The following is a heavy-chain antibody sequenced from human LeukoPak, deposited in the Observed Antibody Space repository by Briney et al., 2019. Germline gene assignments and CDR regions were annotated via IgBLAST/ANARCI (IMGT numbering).Heavy chain of an antibody. D-gene: IGHD4-17*01. CDR1: GGTFSSYA. CDR3: ATKGYGDYLNDAFDI. V-gene: IGHV1-69*05. Sequence: ASVKVSCKASGGTFSSYAISWVRQAPGQGLEWMGGIIPIFGTANYAQKFQGRVTITTDESTSTAYMELSSLRSEDTAVYYCATKGYGDYLNDAFDIWGQGTMVTVSS. J-gene: IGHJ3*02. CDR2: IIPIFGTA.